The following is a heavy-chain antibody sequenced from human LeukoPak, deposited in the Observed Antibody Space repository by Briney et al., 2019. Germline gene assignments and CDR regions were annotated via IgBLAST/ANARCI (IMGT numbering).Heavy chain of an antibody. V-gene: IGHV4-59*01. D-gene: IGHD3/OR15-3a*01. CDR3: ARARDWSAGSWFDP. CDR2: IFYRGAT. Sequence: SETLSLTCIVSGGLISSYYWNWIRQPPGKGLGWIGNIFYRGATNYNPSLKSRVTMSVDTSKNQFSLKLSSVTAADTAMYYCARARDWSAGSWFDPWGQGILVTVSS. CDR1: GGLISSYY. J-gene: IGHJ5*02.